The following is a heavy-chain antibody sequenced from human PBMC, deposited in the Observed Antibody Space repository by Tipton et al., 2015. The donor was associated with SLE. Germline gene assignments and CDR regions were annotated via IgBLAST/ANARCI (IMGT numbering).Heavy chain of an antibody. J-gene: IGHJ4*02. CDR1: GGSISSYY. CDR3: ARSGVAGLFNY. CDR2: LYTSGST. D-gene: IGHD6-19*01. Sequence: TLSLTCTVSGGSISSYYWSWIRQPAGKGLEWIGRLYTSGSTNYNPSLKSRVTMSVDTSKNQFSLKLSSVTAADPAVYYCARSGVAGLFNYWGQGTLVTVSS. V-gene: IGHV4-4*07.